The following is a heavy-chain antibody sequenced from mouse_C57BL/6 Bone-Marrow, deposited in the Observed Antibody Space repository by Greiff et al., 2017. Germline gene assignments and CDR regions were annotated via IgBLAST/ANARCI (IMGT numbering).Heavy chain of an antibody. V-gene: IGHV1-54*01. J-gene: IGHJ4*01. Sequence: QVQLQQSGAELVRPGTSVKVSCKASGYAFTTYLIEWVKQRPGQGLEWIGVFTPGSGGTNYSEKFKGKATLTADKSSSTAYMQLSSLTSEDSAVYFWARRGTYYSNYGFDYAMDYWGQGTSVTVAS. CDR3: ARRGTYYSNYGFDYAMDY. CDR2: FTPGSGGT. D-gene: IGHD2-5*01. CDR1: GYAFTTYL.